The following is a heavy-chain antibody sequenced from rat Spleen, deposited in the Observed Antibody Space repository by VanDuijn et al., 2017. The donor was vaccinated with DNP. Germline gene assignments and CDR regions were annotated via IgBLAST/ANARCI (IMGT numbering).Heavy chain of an antibody. Sequence: EVQLVESDGGLIQPGGSLKLSCAASGFIFGDYNMAWVRQAPKKGLEWVAAITSSGGSTYYPDSVKGRFTISRDNAKNTLYLQMNSLRSEDTATYYCARGSGTYYWYFDFWGPGTMVTVSS. D-gene: IGHD5-1*01. CDR2: ITSSGGST. CDR1: GFIFGDYN. CDR3: ARGSGTYYWYFDF. J-gene: IGHJ1*01. V-gene: IGHV5S23*01.